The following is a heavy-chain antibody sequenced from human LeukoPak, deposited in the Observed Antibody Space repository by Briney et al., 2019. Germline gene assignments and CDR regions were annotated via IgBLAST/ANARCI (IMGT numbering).Heavy chain of an antibody. J-gene: IGHJ6*02. D-gene: IGHD2-2*01. Sequence: GGSLRLSCAASGFTFSSYGMHWVRQAPGKGLEWVAVISYDGSNKYYADSVKGRFTISRDNSKNTLYLQMNSLRAEDTAVYYCAKDRGIVVVPAAQSYYYYGMDVWGQGTTVTVSS. V-gene: IGHV3-30*18. CDR1: GFTFSSYG. CDR3: AKDRGIVVVPAAQSYYYYGMDV. CDR2: ISYDGSNK.